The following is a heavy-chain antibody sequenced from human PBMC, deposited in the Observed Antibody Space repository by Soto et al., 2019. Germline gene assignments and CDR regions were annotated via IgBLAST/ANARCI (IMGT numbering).Heavy chain of an antibody. Sequence: QVQLVESGGGLVKPGGSLRLSCAASGIVFSDYMSWVRQAPGKGLEWLSYISGSGRTIYSADSVKGRFTISRDNAKNSLYLQMNNVRTEDPAVYYCARLPFPWGWFDPWGQGTLVTVSS. V-gene: IGHV3-11*01. CDR3: ARLPFPWGWFDP. J-gene: IGHJ5*02. D-gene: IGHD3-16*01. CDR2: ISGSGRTI. CDR1: GIVFSDY.